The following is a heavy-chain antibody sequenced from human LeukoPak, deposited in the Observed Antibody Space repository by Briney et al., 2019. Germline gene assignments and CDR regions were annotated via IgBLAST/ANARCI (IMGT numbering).Heavy chain of an antibody. J-gene: IGHJ4*02. V-gene: IGHV3-30*18. Sequence: GGSLRLSCAASGFTLSTYGMHWVRQAPGKGLEWVAVISYDGSNEYYADSVKGRFTISRDNSKNTLYLQMSSLRAEDTAVYYCAKEFNRGLPDYWGQGTLVTVPS. CDR3: AKEFNRGLPDY. CDR2: ISYDGSNE. CDR1: GFTLSTYG. D-gene: IGHD2-21*01.